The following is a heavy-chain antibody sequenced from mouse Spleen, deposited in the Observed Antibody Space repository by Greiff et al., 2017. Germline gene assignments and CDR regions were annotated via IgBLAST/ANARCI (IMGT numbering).Heavy chain of an antibody. Sequence: DVKLVESGGGLVKPGGSLKLSCAASGFTFSDYGMHWVRQAPEKGLEWVAYISSGSSTIYYADTVKGRFTISRDNAKNTLFLQMTSLRSEDTAMYYCARLYGPFAYWGQGTLVTVSA. CDR1: GFTFSDYG. CDR3: ARLYGPFAY. V-gene: IGHV5-17*01. J-gene: IGHJ3*01. D-gene: IGHD1-1*02. CDR2: ISSGSSTI.